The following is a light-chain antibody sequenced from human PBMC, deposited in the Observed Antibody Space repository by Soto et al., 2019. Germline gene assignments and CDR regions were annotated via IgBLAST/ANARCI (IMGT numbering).Light chain of an antibody. CDR3: QQYNNWPPYT. V-gene: IGKV3-15*01. Sequence: DIVMTQSPATLSVSPGERVTLSCSASQSLGTNLAWYQQKRGQAPMLLIYGASTRASGVPSRFSGSRSGTEFTLTISSLQSEDCAVYFCQQYNNWPPYTFGQGTNLEIK. J-gene: IGKJ2*01. CDR2: GAS. CDR1: QSLGTN.